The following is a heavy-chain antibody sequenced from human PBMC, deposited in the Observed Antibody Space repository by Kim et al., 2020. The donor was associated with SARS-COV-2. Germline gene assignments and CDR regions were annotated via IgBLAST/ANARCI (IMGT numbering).Heavy chain of an antibody. J-gene: IGHJ6*02. CDR1: GGTFSSYA. D-gene: IGHD6-13*01. Sequence: SVKVSCKASGGTFSSYAISWVRQAPGQGLEWMGGIIPIFGTANYAQKFQGRVTITADESTSTAYMELSSLRSEDTAVYYCASRGQQPLYYYYGMDVWGQGTTVTVSS. CDR3: ASRGQQPLYYYYGMDV. V-gene: IGHV1-69*13. CDR2: IIPIFGTA.